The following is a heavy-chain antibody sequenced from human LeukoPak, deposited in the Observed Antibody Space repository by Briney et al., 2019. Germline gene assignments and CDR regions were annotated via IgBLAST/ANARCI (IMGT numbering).Heavy chain of an antibody. CDR1: GFTFSSYA. CDR3: AKAPVTVPRTWFQH. D-gene: IGHD4-17*01. CDR2: ISGSGDST. Sequence: GGSLRLSCAASGFTFSSYAMSWVRQAPGKGLDWVSAISGSGDSTYYADSVKGRFTISRDNSKNTLYLQMNSLRAEDTAVYYCAKAPVTVPRTWFQHWGQGTLVTVSS. J-gene: IGHJ1*01. V-gene: IGHV3-23*01.